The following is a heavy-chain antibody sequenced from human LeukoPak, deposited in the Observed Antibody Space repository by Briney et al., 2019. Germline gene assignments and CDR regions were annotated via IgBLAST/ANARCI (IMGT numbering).Heavy chain of an antibody. CDR1: GGSIRSFY. CDR2: IFNTGAT. V-gene: IGHV4-59*08. CDR3: ARSYHYGSGSYSYYFDY. D-gene: IGHD3-10*01. Sequence: PSETLSLTCTVSGGSIRSFYWSWIRQTPGKGLEGIGYIFNTGATEYNPYLKSRVTISVDTSKKQFSLRLSAVTAADTAVYYCARSYHYGSGSYSYYFDYWGQGTLVTVSS. J-gene: IGHJ4*02.